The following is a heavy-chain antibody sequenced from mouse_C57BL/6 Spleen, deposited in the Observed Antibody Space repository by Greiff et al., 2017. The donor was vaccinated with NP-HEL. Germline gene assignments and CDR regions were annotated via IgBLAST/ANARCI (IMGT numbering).Heavy chain of an antibody. J-gene: IGHJ2*01. CDR3: ARPYYYGSSPYYFDY. Sequence: QVQLKESGAELVKPGASVKISCKASGYAFSSYWMNWVKQRPGKGLEWIGQIYPGDGDTNYNGKFKGKATLTADKSSSTAYMQLSSLTSEDSAVYFCARPYYYGSSPYYFDYWGQGTTLTVSS. D-gene: IGHD1-1*01. CDR2: IYPGDGDT. CDR1: GYAFSSYW. V-gene: IGHV1-80*01.